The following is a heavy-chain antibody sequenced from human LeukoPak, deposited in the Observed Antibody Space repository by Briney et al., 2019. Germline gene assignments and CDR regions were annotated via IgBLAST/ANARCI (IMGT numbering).Heavy chain of an antibody. CDR2: IYYSGST. Sequence: SETLSLTCTVSGGSISSNYWSWIRQPPGKGLEWIGYIYYSGSTNYNPSLKSRVTISVDTSKNQFSLKLSSVTAADTAVYYCARDSTAMVRGVITYYYYGMDVWGQGTTVTVSS. CDR3: ARDSTAMVRGVITYYYYGMDV. V-gene: IGHV4-59*12. CDR1: GGSISSNY. D-gene: IGHD3-10*01. J-gene: IGHJ6*02.